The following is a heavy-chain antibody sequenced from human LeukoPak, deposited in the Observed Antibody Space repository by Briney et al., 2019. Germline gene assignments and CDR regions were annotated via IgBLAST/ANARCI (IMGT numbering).Heavy chain of an antibody. Sequence: GGSLRLSCAASGFTFSSYGMHWVRQAPGKGLEWVAFIRYDGSNKYYADSVKGRFTISRDNSKNTLYLQMNSLRSEDTAVYYCAKEGLRFFDFWGQGTLVTVSS. CDR2: IRYDGSNK. D-gene: IGHD5-12*01. V-gene: IGHV3-30*02. CDR1: GFTFSSYG. J-gene: IGHJ4*02. CDR3: AKEGLRFFDF.